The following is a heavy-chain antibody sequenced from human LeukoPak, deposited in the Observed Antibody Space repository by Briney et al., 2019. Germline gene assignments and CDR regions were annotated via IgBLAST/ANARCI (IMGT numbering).Heavy chain of an antibody. Sequence: PGWSLRLSCAAPGFTFSSYSMNWVRQAPGKGREWVSSISSSSSYIYYADSVKGRFTISRDNAKNSLYLQMNSLRAEDTAVYYCARGGGDGFDYWGQGTLVTASS. D-gene: IGHD2-21*01. J-gene: IGHJ4*02. CDR1: GFTFSSYS. CDR2: ISSSSSYI. CDR3: ARGGGDGFDY. V-gene: IGHV3-21*01.